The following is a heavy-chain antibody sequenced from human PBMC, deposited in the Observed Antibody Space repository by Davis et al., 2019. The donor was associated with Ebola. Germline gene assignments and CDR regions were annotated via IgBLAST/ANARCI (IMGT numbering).Heavy chain of an antibody. J-gene: IGHJ4*02. Sequence: GGSLRLSCTDSVITFSSYAMTWVRQAPGKGLEWVSGISGSGGSTYYADSVKGRFTISRDNSKNTLYLQMNSLRAEDTAVYYCAKDGYSSSSFSFDYWGQGTLVTVSS. D-gene: IGHD6-6*01. CDR1: VITFSSYA. V-gene: IGHV3-23*01. CDR2: ISGSGGST. CDR3: AKDGYSSSSFSFDY.